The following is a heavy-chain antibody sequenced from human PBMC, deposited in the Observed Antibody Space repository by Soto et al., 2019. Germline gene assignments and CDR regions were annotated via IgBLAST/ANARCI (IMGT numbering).Heavy chain of an antibody. V-gene: IGHV4-39*01. CDR3: ARQYYYDSSCYYYGDYFDY. CDR1: GGSISSSSYY. CDR2: IYYSGSS. J-gene: IGHJ4*02. Sequence: QLQLQESGPGLVKPSETLSLTCTVSGGSISSSSYYWGWIRQPPGKGLEWIGSIYYSGSSYYNPSLKSRVTISVDTSTNHFSLKLSSVTAADTAVYYCARQYYYDSSCYYYGDYFDYWGQGTLVTVSS. D-gene: IGHD3-22*01.